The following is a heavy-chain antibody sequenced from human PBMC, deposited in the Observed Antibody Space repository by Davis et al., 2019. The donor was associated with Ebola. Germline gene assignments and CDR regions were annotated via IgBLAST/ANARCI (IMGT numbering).Heavy chain of an antibody. Sequence: GGSLRLSCAASGFTFSSYAMSWVCQAPGKGLEWVSAISGSGGSTYYADSVKGRFTISRDNSKNTLYLQMNSLRAEDTAVYYCAKSDSSGYYYGDAFDIWGQGTMVTVSS. CDR1: GFTFSSYA. V-gene: IGHV3-23*01. CDR2: ISGSGGST. CDR3: AKSDSSGYYYGDAFDI. D-gene: IGHD3-22*01. J-gene: IGHJ3*02.